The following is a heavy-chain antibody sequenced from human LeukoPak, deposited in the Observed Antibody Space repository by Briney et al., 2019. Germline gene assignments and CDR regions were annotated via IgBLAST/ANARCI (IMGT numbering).Heavy chain of an antibody. V-gene: IGHV3-21*01. CDR1: GFTFGSYS. D-gene: IGHD6-13*01. Sequence: GGSLRLSCAASGFTFGSYSMNWVRQAPGKGLEWVSSISSSSSYIYYADSVKGRFTISRDNAKNSLYLQMNSLRAEDTAVYYCARDYLYSSSWFDYWGQGTLVTVSS. CDR3: ARDYLYSSSWFDY. J-gene: IGHJ4*02. CDR2: ISSSSSYI.